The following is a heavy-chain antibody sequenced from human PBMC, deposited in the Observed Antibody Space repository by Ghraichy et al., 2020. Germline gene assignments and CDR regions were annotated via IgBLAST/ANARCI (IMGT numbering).Heavy chain of an antibody. D-gene: IGHD4-23*01. CDR1: GFTFSSYS. Sequence: GESLNISFVGSGFTFSSYSMNWVRQSPGKGLEWVSHITSSSRTRFYADSVKGRFTISRDNAQNSLYLQMNSLTDEDTAVYYCARGSTVVRFYYYDGMDVWGQGTLVTVSS. V-gene: IGHV3-48*02. CDR3: ARGSTVVRFYYYDGMDV. J-gene: IGHJ6*02. CDR2: ITSSSRTR.